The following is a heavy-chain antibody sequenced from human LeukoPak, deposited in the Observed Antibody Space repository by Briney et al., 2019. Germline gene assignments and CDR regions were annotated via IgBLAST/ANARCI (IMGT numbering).Heavy chain of an antibody. J-gene: IGHJ4*02. CDR1: GYSISNGYY. CDR3: ARGVARSSKFHFSYYFDY. CDR2: IYHSGST. D-gene: IGHD6-6*01. Sequence: KPSETLSLTCTVSGYSISNGYYWGWIRQPPGKGLEWIGSIYHSGSTYYNPSLKSRVTISVDTSKNQFSLKLSSVTAADTAVYYCARGVARSSKFHFSYYFDYWGQGTLVTVSS. V-gene: IGHV4-38-2*02.